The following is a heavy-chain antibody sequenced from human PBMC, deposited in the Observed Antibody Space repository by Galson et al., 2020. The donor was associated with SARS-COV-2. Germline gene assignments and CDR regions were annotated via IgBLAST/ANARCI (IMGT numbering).Heavy chain of an antibody. Sequence: ASETLSLTCAVSGDSISGRNSYWSWIRQHPGKGLEWIGSVYNSGSSSYNPSLKSRLSISVDTSHNQVSLRLTSVTAADTAVYYCVRDGNFDYGWGHHWVRFFSWGRGTLVTVSS. J-gene: IGHJ5*02. CDR1: GDSISGRNSY. CDR2: VYNSGSS. CDR3: VRDGNFDYGWGHHWVRFFS. D-gene: IGHD3-16*01. V-gene: IGHV4-31*11.